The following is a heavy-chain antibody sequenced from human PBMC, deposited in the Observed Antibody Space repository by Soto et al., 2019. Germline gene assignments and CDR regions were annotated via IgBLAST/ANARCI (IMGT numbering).Heavy chain of an antibody. CDR3: AREVSGIAAAGIRERVCGMDV. CDR1: GFTFRSYA. V-gene: IGHV3-30-3*01. D-gene: IGHD6-13*01. Sequence: QVQLVESGGGVVQPGRSLRLSCAASGFTFRSYAMHWVRQAPGKGLEWVAVISSDGSNKYYADSVKGRFTISRDNSKNTLYLQMNSLRGEDTAVYYCAREVSGIAAAGIRERVCGMDVWGQVTTVTVSS. CDR2: ISSDGSNK. J-gene: IGHJ6*02.